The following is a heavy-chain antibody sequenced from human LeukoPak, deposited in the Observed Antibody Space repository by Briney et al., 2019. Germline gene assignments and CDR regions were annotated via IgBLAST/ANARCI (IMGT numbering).Heavy chain of an antibody. Sequence: ASVKVSCKASGYTFTGYYMHWVRQAPGQGLEWMGWINPNSGGTNYAQKFQGRVTMTRDTSISTAYMELSRLRSDDTAVYYCARARIHRYYYGMDVWGQGTTVTVSS. D-gene: IGHD5-18*01. J-gene: IGHJ6*02. CDR3: ARARIHRYYYGMDV. CDR2: INPNSGGT. V-gene: IGHV1-2*02. CDR1: GYTFTGYY.